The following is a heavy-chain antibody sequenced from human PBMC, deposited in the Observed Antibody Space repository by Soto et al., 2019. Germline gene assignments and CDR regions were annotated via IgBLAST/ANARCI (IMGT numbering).Heavy chain of an antibody. CDR3: ARGGYSSGWYGEKNWFDP. CDR1: GGSISSYY. D-gene: IGHD6-19*01. J-gene: IGHJ5*02. CDR2: IYYSGST. Sequence: SETLSLTCTVSGGSISSYYGSWIRQPPGKGLEWIGYIYYSGSTNYNPSLKSRVTISVDTSKNQFSLKLSSVTAADTAVYYCARGGYSSGWYGEKNWFDPWGQGTLVTVSS. V-gene: IGHV4-59*01.